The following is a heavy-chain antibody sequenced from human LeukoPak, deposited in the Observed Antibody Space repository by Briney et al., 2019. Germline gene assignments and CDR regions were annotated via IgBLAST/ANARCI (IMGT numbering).Heavy chain of an antibody. J-gene: IGHJ4*02. D-gene: IGHD4-23*01. Sequence: GPSVKVSCKASGGTFSSYAISWVRQAPGQGLEWMGGIIPIFGTANYAQKFQGRVTITADKSTSTAYMELSSLRSEDTAVYYCARLEDYGGGAPFDYWGQGTLVTVSS. V-gene: IGHV1-69*06. CDR3: ARLEDYGGGAPFDY. CDR2: IIPIFGTA. CDR1: GGTFSSYA.